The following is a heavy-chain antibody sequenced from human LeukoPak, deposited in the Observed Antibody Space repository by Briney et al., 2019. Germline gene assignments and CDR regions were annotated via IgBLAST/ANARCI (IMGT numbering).Heavy chain of an antibody. Sequence: SETLSLTCAVYGGAFSGSNWSWIRQPPGKGLEWIGEIYNSGSTIYNPSLKSRVTISVDTSKNQFSLNLISVTAADTAVYYCVRAYDYWGQGTLVTVSS. CDR1: GGAFSGSN. CDR2: IYNSGST. V-gene: IGHV4-34*01. J-gene: IGHJ4*02. CDR3: VRAYDY.